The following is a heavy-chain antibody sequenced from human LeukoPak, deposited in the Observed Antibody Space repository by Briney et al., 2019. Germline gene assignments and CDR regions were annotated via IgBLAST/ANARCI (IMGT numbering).Heavy chain of an antibody. J-gene: IGHJ4*02. Sequence: SETLSLTCTVSGGSISSYYWSWIRQPPGKGLEWIGYIYYSGSTNYNPSLKSRVTISVDTSKNQFFLKLSSVTAADTAVYYCARANYYGSGSYTRFDYWGQGTLVTVSS. CDR3: ARANYYGSGSYTRFDY. CDR1: GGSISSYY. V-gene: IGHV4-59*01. CDR2: IYYSGST. D-gene: IGHD3-10*01.